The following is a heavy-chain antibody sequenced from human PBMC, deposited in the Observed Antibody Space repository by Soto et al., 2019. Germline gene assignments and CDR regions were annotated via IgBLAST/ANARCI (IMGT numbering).Heavy chain of an antibody. V-gene: IGHV3-11*01. CDR2: ISGTGDTK. CDR3: AIGGGQIYYKGLDV. Sequence: PGGSLRLSCAASGLFFSDYYLSWIRQAPGKALECVAHISGTGDTKYYADSVTGRFTISRDNPKNSLYLQMNSLRPEDAAVYYCAIGGGQIYYKGLDVWGQGTTVTVSS. CDR1: GLFFSDYY. J-gene: IGHJ6*02. D-gene: IGHD3-10*01.